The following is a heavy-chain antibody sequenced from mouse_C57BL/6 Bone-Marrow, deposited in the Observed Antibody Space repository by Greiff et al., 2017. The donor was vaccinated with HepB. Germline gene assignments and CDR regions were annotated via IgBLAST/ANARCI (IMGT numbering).Heavy chain of an antibody. CDR1: GYTFTDYN. Sequence: VQLKESGPELVKPGASVKMSCKASGYTFTDYNMHWVKQSHGKSLEWIGYINPNNGGTSYNQKFKGKATLTVNKSSSTAYMELRSLTSEDSAVYYCARCEGGYSNYPYAMDYWGQGTSVTVSS. CDR2: INPNNGGT. CDR3: ARCEGGYSNYPYAMDY. D-gene: IGHD2-5*01. J-gene: IGHJ4*01. V-gene: IGHV1-22*01.